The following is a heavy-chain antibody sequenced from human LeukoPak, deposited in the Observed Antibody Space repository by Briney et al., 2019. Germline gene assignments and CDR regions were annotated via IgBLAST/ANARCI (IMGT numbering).Heavy chain of an antibody. D-gene: IGHD4-17*01. CDR1: GYTFTGYY. J-gene: IGHJ5*02. CDR3: ARGIDYGDYVGWFDP. V-gene: IGHV1-2*02. Sequence: ASVKVSCKASGYTFTGYYMHWVRQAPGHGLEWMGWINPNSGGTNYAQKFQGRVTMTRDTSISTAYMELSRLRSDDTAVYYCARGIDYGDYVGWFDPWGQGTLVTVSS. CDR2: INPNSGGT.